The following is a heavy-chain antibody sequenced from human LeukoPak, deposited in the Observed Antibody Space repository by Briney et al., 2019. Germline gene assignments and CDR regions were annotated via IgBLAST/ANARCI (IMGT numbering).Heavy chain of an antibody. Sequence: GGSLRLSCAVSGFTISNYWRSWVRQAPGKGLEWVANIKQDGSGEFYVDSVKGRFTISRDSAKNSLYLQMNSLRDEDTAVYYCARDLFDYWGQGTLVTVSS. J-gene: IGHJ4*02. CDR2: IKQDGSGE. V-gene: IGHV3-7*01. CDR1: GFTISNYW. CDR3: ARDLFDY.